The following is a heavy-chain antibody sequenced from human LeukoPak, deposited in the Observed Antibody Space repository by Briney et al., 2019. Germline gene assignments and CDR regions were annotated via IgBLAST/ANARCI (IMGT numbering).Heavy chain of an antibody. J-gene: IGHJ4*02. CDR1: GFTFSSYA. CDR3: AKGHLPFQPEYYFDY. Sequence: GGSLRLSCAASGFTFSSYAMSWVRQAPGKGLEWVSAISGSGGSTYYTDSVKGRFTISRDNSKNTLYLQMNSLRADDTAVYYCAKGHLPFQPEYYFDYWGQGTLVTVSS. V-gene: IGHV3-23*01. D-gene: IGHD2-2*01. CDR2: ISGSGGST.